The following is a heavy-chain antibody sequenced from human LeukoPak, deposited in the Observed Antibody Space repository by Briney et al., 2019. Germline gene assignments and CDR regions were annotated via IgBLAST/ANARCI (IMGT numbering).Heavy chain of an antibody. Sequence: GGSLRLSCAASGFTFSSYAMSWVRQAPGKGLEWVSAISGSGGSTYYADSVKGRFTISRDNSKNTLYLQMNSLRAEDTAVYYCAKSLGYYYGSGVLNWGKGTTVTISS. D-gene: IGHD3-10*01. CDR2: ISGSGGST. J-gene: IGHJ6*04. V-gene: IGHV3-23*01. CDR3: AKSLGYYYGSGVLN. CDR1: GFTFSSYA.